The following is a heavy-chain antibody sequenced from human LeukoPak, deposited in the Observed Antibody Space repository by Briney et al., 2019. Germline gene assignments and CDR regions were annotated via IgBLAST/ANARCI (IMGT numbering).Heavy chain of an antibody. V-gene: IGHV3-23*01. D-gene: IGHD3-10*01. CDR1: EFTFSSYA. Sequence: GGSLRLSCAASEFTFSSYAMSWVRQAPGKGLEWVSAISGSGGSTYYADSVKGRFTISRDNSKNTLYLQMNSLRAEDTAVYYCAKAEGPYYYGSGSYSCFGYWGQGTLVTVSS. CDR3: AKAEGPYYYGSGSYSCFGY. J-gene: IGHJ4*02. CDR2: ISGSGGST.